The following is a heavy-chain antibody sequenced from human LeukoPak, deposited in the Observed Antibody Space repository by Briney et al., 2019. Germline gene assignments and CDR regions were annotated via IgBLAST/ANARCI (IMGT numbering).Heavy chain of an antibody. Sequence: SETLSLTCTVSGGSISSSSYYWGWIRQPPGKGLERIGSIYYSGSTYYNPSLKSRVTISVDTSKNQFSLKLSSVTAADTAVYYCARHNTGWIAAAGTTYWGQGNLVTVSS. CDR3: ARHNTGWIAAAGTTY. CDR1: GGSISSSSYY. V-gene: IGHV4-39*01. D-gene: IGHD6-13*01. J-gene: IGHJ4*02. CDR2: IYYSGST.